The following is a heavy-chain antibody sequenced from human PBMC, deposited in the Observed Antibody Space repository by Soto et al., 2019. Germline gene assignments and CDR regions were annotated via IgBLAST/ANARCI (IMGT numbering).Heavy chain of an antibody. V-gene: IGHV3-21*01. CDR1: GFTFSTYT. D-gene: IGHD3-3*01. CDR2: ISTSGDST. J-gene: IGHJ3*01. Sequence: EAQLVESGGGLVKPGGSLRLACAASGFTFSTYTLNWVRQAPGKGLEWVSSISTSGDSTYYEDSLRGRFTISRDNARASLYLQMDSLRDEDTAMYYCTRDGEPLWGQGTMVTVSS. CDR3: TRDGEPL.